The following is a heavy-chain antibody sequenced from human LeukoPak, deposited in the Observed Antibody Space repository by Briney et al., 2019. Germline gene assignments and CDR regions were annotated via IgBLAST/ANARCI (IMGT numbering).Heavy chain of an antibody. J-gene: IGHJ4*02. V-gene: IGHV3-23*01. CDR1: GVTFSSDA. CDR2: ISGSGGST. CDR3: AKYSTALDY. D-gene: IGHD2/OR15-2a*01. Sequence: GGSLRLSCAASGVTFSSDAMSWVRQAPGKGLEWVSAISGSGGSTYYADSVKGRFTIFRDNSKNTLYLQMNSLRAEDTAVYYCAKYSTALDYWGQGTLVTVSS.